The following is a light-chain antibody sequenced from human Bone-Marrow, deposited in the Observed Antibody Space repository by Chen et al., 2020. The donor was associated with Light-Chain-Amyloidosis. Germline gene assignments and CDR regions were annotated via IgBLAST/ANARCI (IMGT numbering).Light chain of an antibody. CDR1: QSVSSY. V-gene: IGKV3-11*01. Sequence: EVVLTQYPATLSLSPGERATLSCRASQSVSSYLAWYQQKPGQAPRLLIYDASNRATGIPGRFSGSGSGTAFTLTISSLEPEDFAVYYCQQRSNWPPLTFGGGTKVEMK. CDR3: QQRSNWPPLT. CDR2: DAS. J-gene: IGKJ4*01.